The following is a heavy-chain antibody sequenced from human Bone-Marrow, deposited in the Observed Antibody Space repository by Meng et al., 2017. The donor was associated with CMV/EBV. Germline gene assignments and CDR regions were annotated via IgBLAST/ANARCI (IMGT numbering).Heavy chain of an antibody. CDR3: AKRPSSGWYSDY. J-gene: IGHJ4*02. CDR2: IYSGGSST. V-gene: IGHV3-23*03. CDR1: GFTFSSYA. D-gene: IGHD6-19*01. Sequence: GVLKISCAASGFTFSSYAMSWVRQAPGKGLEWVSVIYSGGSSTYYADSVKGRFTISRDNSKNSLYLQMNSLRAEDTAVYYCAKRPSSGWYSDYWGQGTLVTVSS.